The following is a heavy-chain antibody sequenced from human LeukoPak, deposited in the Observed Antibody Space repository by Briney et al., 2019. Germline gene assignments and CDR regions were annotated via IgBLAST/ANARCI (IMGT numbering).Heavy chain of an antibody. CDR1: GGSFSGYY. D-gene: IGHD2-21*02. CDR3: ARFVVTARHFDC. Sequence: PSETLSLTCAVYGGSFSGYYWSWIRQPPGKGLEWIGEINHSGSTNYNPSLKSRVTISVDTSKNQFSLKLSSVTAADTAVYYCARFVVTARHFDCWGQGTLVTVSS. J-gene: IGHJ4*02. CDR2: INHSGST. V-gene: IGHV4-34*01.